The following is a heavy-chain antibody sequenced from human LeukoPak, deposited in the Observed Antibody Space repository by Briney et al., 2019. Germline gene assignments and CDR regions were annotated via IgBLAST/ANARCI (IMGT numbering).Heavy chain of an antibody. Sequence: GASVKVSCKVSGYTLTELSMHWVRQAPGKGLEWMGGFDPEDGETIYAQKFQGRVTMTEDTSTDTAYMELSSLRSEDTAVYYCAAFSFSVTTYYYYYYGMDVWGQGTTVSVSS. J-gene: IGHJ6*02. V-gene: IGHV1-24*01. CDR2: FDPEDGET. D-gene: IGHD4-17*01. CDR1: GYTLTELS. CDR3: AAFSFSVTTYYYYYYGMDV.